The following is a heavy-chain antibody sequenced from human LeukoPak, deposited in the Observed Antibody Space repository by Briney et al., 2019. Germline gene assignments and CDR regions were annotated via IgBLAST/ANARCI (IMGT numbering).Heavy chain of an antibody. V-gene: IGHV3-30*07. CDR2: ISYDGSNK. CDR3: TKAKYSSLAYFFDY. D-gene: IGHD6-19*01. Sequence: GGSLRLSCAASGFTFSSYAMHWVRQAPGKGLEWVAVISYDGSNKYYADSAKGRFTISRDNSKNTLNLQMNSLRAEDTAVYYCTKAKYSSLAYFFDYWGQGTLVTVSS. J-gene: IGHJ4*02. CDR1: GFTFSSYA.